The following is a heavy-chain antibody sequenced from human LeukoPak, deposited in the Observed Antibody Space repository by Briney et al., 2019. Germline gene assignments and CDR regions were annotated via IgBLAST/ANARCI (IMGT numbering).Heavy chain of an antibody. CDR1: GYTFTGHY. CDR3: TRALRYDDSSGYYAY. J-gene: IGHJ4*02. V-gene: IGHV1-2*02. CDR2: INPKSGVT. D-gene: IGHD3-22*01. Sequence: ASVKVSFKASGYTFTGHYMHWVRQAPGQGPERMGWINPKSGVTNYAQTLQGRVSMTRDTSSSMVYMELSRLTTDDTAVYFCTRALRYDDSSGYYAYWGQGTLVTVSS.